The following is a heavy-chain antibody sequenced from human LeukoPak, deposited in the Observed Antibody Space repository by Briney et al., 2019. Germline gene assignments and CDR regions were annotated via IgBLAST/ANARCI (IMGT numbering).Heavy chain of an antibody. V-gene: IGHV4-59*12. CDR1: GGSISSYY. CDR3: ARDLGWFDP. Sequence: SETLSLTCTVSGGSISSYYWSWIRQPPGKGLEWIGYIYYSGSTNYNPSLKSRVTMSVDTSKNQFSLKLNSVTAADTAVYYCARDLGWFDPWGQGTLVTVSS. J-gene: IGHJ5*02. CDR2: IYYSGST.